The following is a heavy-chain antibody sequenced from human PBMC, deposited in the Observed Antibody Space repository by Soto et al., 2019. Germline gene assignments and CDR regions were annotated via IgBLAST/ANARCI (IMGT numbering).Heavy chain of an antibody. Sequence: SETLSLTCSVSGGSIISYYWSWIRQPPGKGLEWIGYIYHSGSTYYNPSLKSRVTISVDRSKNQFSLKLSSVTAADTAVYYCRRSSRYSTDVWGQGTTVTVSS. J-gene: IGHJ6*02. CDR1: GGSIISYY. CDR3: RRSSRYSTDV. D-gene: IGHD6-13*01. V-gene: IGHV4-59*12. CDR2: IYHSGST.